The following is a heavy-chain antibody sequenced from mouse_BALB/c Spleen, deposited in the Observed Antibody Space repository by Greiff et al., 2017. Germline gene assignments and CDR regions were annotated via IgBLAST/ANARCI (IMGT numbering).Heavy chain of an antibody. Sequence: EVKLVESGGGLVQPGGSRKLSCAASGFTFSSFGMHWVRQAPEKGLEWVAYISSGSSTIYYADTVKGRFTISRDNPKNTLFLQMTSLRSEDTAMYYCARSNIYYDYEGNAMDYWGQGTSVTVSS. J-gene: IGHJ4*01. V-gene: IGHV5-17*02. CDR1: GFTFSSFG. CDR2: ISSGSSTI. CDR3: ARSNIYYDYEGNAMDY. D-gene: IGHD2-4*01.